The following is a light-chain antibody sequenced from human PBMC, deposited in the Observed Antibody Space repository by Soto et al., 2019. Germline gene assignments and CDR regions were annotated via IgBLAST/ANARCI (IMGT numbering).Light chain of an antibody. J-gene: IGKJ1*01. V-gene: IGKV4-1*01. CDR1: QSVLYSSNNKNY. CDR2: WAS. Sequence: DIVMTQSPDSLAVSLGERATINCKSSQSVLYSSNNKNYLAWYQQKPGQPPELLIYWASTRDSGVPDRFSGSGSGTDFTLTISSLQAEDVAVYYCQQYYTTPPTFGQGTKVEIK. CDR3: QQYYTTPPT.